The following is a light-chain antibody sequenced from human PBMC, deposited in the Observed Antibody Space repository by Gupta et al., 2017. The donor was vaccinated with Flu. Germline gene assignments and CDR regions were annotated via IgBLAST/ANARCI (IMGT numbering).Light chain of an antibody. V-gene: IGKV3-15*01. CDR1: QTISNN. CDR3: QQYNDWPLT. CDR2: FAS. J-gene: IGKJ4*01. Sequence: EIVMTQSPATLSVSPGERATLSCRASQTISNNFAWYQQKPGQAPRLLIYFASTRATGIPARFSGTGSGTDFTLTISSLQSEDFAVYYCQQYNDWPLTFGGGTKVEIK.